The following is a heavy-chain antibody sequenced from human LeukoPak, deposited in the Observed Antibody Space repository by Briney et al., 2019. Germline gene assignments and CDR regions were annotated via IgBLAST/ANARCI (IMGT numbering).Heavy chain of an antibody. CDR1: GYTFTGYY. Sequence: ASVKVSCKASGYTFTGYYMHWVRQAPGQGLEWMGWINPNSGGTNYAQKFQGRVTMTRDTSISTAYMELSRLRSDDTAVYYRASASPSIVVVPAAIWFDPWGQGTLVTVSS. CDR2: INPNSGGT. D-gene: IGHD2-2*01. V-gene: IGHV1-2*02. J-gene: IGHJ5*02. CDR3: ASASPSIVVVPAAIWFDP.